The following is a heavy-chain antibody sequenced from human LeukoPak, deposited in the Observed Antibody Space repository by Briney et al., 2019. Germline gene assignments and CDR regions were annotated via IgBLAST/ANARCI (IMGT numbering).Heavy chain of an antibody. CDR2: ISGSGGST. CDR1: GFRFSSYA. V-gene: IGHV3-23*01. J-gene: IGHJ4*02. D-gene: IGHD6-6*01. CDR3: AKDLVGYSSSSNY. Sequence: GGSLRLSCAASGFRFSSYAMSWVRQAPGKGLEWVSAISGSGGSTYYADSVKGRFTISRDNFKNTLYLQMNSLRAEDTAVYYCAKDLVGYSSSSNYWGQGTLVTVSS.